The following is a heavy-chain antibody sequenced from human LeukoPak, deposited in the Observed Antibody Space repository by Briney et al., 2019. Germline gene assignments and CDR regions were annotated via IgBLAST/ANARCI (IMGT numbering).Heavy chain of an antibody. CDR1: GFTFSSYD. CDR2: ISTSSSYI. Sequence: GGSLRLSCAASGFTFSSYDMNWVRQAPGKGLEWVSSISTSSSYIDYADSVQGRFTISRDNAENSLYLQMNSLRAEDTAVYYCARDEEGYGYHHWGQGTLVTVSS. J-gene: IGHJ4*02. V-gene: IGHV3-21*06. D-gene: IGHD5-18*01. CDR3: ARDEEGYGYHH.